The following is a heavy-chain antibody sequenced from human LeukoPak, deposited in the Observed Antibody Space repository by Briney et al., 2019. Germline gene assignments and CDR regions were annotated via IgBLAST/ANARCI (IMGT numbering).Heavy chain of an antibody. J-gene: IGHJ4*02. CDR3: SSNMVE. CDR1: GFTFSSYG. D-gene: IGHD4/OR15-4a*01. V-gene: IGHV3-30*03. Sequence: GGSLRLSCAASGFTFSSYGMHWVRQAPGKGLEWVAVISYDGSNKYYADSVKGRFTISRDDSKNTLYLQMNSPKTEDTAVYYCSSNMVEWGQGTLVTVSS. CDR2: ISYDGSNK.